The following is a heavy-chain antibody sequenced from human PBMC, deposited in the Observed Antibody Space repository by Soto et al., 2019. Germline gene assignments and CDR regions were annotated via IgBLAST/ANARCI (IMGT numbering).Heavy chain of an antibody. CDR3: AKEEWLVLDY. V-gene: IGHV3-23*01. CDR2: ISGSGGST. D-gene: IGHD6-19*01. J-gene: IGHJ4*02. CDR1: GFTFSSYA. Sequence: EGQLLESGGGLVQPGGSLRLACAASGFTFSSYAMSWVRQAPGKGLEWVSAISGSGGSTYYADSVKGRFTISRDNSKNTMYLQMNSLRAEDTAVYYSAKEEWLVLDYWGQGALVPVSS.